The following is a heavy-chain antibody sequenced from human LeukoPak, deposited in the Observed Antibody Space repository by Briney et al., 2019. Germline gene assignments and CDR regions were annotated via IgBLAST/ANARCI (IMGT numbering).Heavy chain of an antibody. D-gene: IGHD5-24*01. CDR3: ARALEMASSGAAYYYYYYYGMDV. CDR1: GFTFSSYG. V-gene: IGHV3-33*01. CDR2: IWYDGSNK. Sequence: GGPLRLSCAASGFTFSSYGMHWVRQAPGKGLEWVAVIWYDGSNKYYADSVKGRFTISRDNSKNTLYLQMNSLRAEDTAVYYCARALEMASSGAAYYYYYYYGMDVWGQGTTVTVSS. J-gene: IGHJ6*02.